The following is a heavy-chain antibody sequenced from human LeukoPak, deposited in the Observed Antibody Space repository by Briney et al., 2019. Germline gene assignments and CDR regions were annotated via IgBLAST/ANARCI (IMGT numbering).Heavy chain of an antibody. CDR3: ARWSSSGSFGPHFDY. D-gene: IGHD3-10*01. Sequence: SATLSLTCTVSGGSINNGDYYWSWIRQHPGKGLEWIGYISYSGSTYYNPSLKSGVIISVDTFKNQFSLKLSSVTAADTAVFYCARWSSSGSFGPHFDYWGQGTLVTVSS. J-gene: IGHJ4*02. V-gene: IGHV4-31*03. CDR2: ISYSGST. CDR1: GGSINNGDYY.